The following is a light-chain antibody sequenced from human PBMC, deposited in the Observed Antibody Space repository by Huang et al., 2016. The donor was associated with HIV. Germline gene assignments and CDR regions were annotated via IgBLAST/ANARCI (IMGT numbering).Light chain of an antibody. Sequence: EIVMTQSPATLSVSPGERATLSCRASQSINSNLAWYQQKPGQAPRHLIYGASTRATGIPARFSGSGSGTKFTLSISSLQSEDFAVYYCQQYNNWPPEYTFGQGTKLGIK. J-gene: IGKJ2*01. CDR3: QQYNNWPPEYT. V-gene: IGKV3-15*01. CDR1: QSINSN. CDR2: GAS.